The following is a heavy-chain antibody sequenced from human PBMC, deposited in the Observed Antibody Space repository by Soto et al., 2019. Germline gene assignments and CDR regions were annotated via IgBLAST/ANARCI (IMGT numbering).Heavy chain of an antibody. Sequence: GGSLRLSCAASGFTFSNAWMSWVRQAPGKGLEWVGRIKSKTDGGTTDYAAPVKGRFTISRDDSKNTLYLQMNSLKTEDTAVYYCTTDYVGMMLPDAFDIWGQGTMVTVSS. CDR2: IKSKTDGGTT. V-gene: IGHV3-15*01. J-gene: IGHJ3*02. CDR1: GFTFSNAW. CDR3: TTDYVGMMLPDAFDI. D-gene: IGHD3-16*01.